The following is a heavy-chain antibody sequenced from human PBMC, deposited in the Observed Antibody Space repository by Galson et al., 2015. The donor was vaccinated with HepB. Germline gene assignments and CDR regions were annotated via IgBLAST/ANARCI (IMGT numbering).Heavy chain of an antibody. D-gene: IGHD3-22*01. V-gene: IGHV4-4*07. Sequence: LSLTCTVSGGSISSYYWSWIRQPAGKGLEWIGRIYTSGSTNYNPSLKSRVTMSVDTSKNQFSLKLSSVTAADTAVYYCARSPFYYDSSGYDYWGQGTLVTVSS. CDR3: ARSPFYYDSSGYDY. CDR1: GGSISSYY. CDR2: IYTSGST. J-gene: IGHJ4*02.